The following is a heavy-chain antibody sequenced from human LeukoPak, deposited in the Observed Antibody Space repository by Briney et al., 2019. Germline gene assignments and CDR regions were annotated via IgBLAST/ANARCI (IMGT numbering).Heavy chain of an antibody. CDR2: ISAYNGNT. J-gene: IGHJ1*01. D-gene: IGHD3-10*01. V-gene: IGHV1-18*01. CDR1: GYTFTSYG. CDR3: ARGSDYYGSGSYYPAEYFQH. Sequence: ASVKVSCKASGYTFTSYGISWVRQAPGQGLEWMGWISAYNGNTNYAQKLQGRVTMTTDTSTSTAYMELRSLRSDGTAVYYCARGSDYYGSGSYYPAEYFQHWGQGTLVTVSS.